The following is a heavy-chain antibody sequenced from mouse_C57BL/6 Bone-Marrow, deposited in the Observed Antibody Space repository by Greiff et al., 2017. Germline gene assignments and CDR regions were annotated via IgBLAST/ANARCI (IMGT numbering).Heavy chain of an antibody. J-gene: IGHJ2*01. Sequence: QVQLQQSGAELVRPGTSVKVSCKASGYAFTNYLIEWVKQRPEQGLEWIGVINPGSGGTNYNEKFKGKATLTADKSSSTAYMQHSSLTSEDSAVYFCERSKNGDSWFAYWGQGTTLTVSS. V-gene: IGHV1-54*01. CDR2: INPGSGGT. CDR3: ERSKNGDSWFAY. CDR1: GYAFTNYL. D-gene: IGHD4-1*01.